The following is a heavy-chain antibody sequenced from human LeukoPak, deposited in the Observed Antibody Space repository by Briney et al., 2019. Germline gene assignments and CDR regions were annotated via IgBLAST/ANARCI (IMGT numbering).Heavy chain of an antibody. J-gene: IGHJ3*02. D-gene: IGHD4-17*01. CDR3: ARGYDYGDSHDAFDI. CDR1: GYTFSDYA. V-gene: IGHV1-2*02. CDR2: VNPNTGGT. Sequence: ASVKVSCKASGYTFSDYAIHWVRQAPGQGLEWMGWVNPNTGGTSYAQKFQGRVTMTRDTSISTAYMELSRLRSDDTAVYYCARGYDYGDSHDAFDIWGQGTMVTVSS.